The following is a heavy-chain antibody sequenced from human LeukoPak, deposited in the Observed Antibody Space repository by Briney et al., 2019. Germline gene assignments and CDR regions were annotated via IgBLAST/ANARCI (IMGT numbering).Heavy chain of an antibody. Sequence: GGSLRLSCAASGFTFSSYAMHWVRQAPGKGLEWVAVISYDGSNKYYAGSVKGRFTISRDNSKNTLYLQMNSLRAEDTAVYYCARDTYYYDSSGGGVDYWGQGTLVTVSS. CDR2: ISYDGSNK. D-gene: IGHD3-22*01. CDR1: GFTFSSYA. CDR3: ARDTYYYDSSGGGVDY. J-gene: IGHJ4*02. V-gene: IGHV3-30-3*01.